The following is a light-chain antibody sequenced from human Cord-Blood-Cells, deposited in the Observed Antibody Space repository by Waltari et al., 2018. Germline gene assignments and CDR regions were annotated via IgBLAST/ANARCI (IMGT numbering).Light chain of an antibody. CDR3: QQSYSTPWT. V-gene: IGKV1-39*01. CDR1: QSISSY. CDR2: AES. J-gene: IGKJ1*01. Sequence: DIQTTQSPSSLSASVGDRVTITCRASQSISSYLNWYQQKPGKAPKLLIYAESSLQSGVPSRFSGSGSGTDFTLTISSLQPEDFATYYCQQSYSTPWTFGQGTKVEIK.